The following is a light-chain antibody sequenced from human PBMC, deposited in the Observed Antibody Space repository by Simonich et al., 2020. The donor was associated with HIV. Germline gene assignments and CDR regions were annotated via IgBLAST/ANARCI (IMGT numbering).Light chain of an antibody. J-gene: IGLJ2*01. CDR3: QSYDSSLSGVV. CDR1: NSNIGAGYD. V-gene: IGLV1-40*01. Sequence: QSVLTQPPSVSGAPGQRVTISCTGSNSNIGAGYDVNWYQQLPGTAPKLLIYGNNNRPSGVPDRFSGSKSGTSASLAITGLQADDEADYYCQSYDSSLSGVVFGGGTKVTVL. CDR2: GNN.